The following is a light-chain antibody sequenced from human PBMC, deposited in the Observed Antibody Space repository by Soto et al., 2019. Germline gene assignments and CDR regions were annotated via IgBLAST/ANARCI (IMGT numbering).Light chain of an antibody. CDR2: DAS. CDR1: ESISYW. J-gene: IGKJ2*01. Sequence: DIQMTQSPSTLSASVGDRVTITCRASESISYWLAWYPQKPGKAPKVLIYDASSLKSGVPSRFSGSGSGTEFTLTISSLQPDDFATYYCQQYNGLSYTFGQGTKLEL. V-gene: IGKV1-5*01. CDR3: QQYNGLSYT.